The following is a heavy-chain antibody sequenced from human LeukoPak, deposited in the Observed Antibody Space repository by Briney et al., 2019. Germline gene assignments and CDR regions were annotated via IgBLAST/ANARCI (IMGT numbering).Heavy chain of an antibody. CDR1: GFTFDDSD. V-gene: IGHV3-20*04. Sequence: PGGSLRLSCVASGFTFDDSDLSWVRQVPGKGLEWVCGLNWNGDKTGYADSVKGRFIISRDNAKNSLYLQMNSLRAEDTALYYCAKGTAFGVVRSGGLDYWGQGTLVTVSS. CDR2: LNWNGDKT. CDR3: AKGTAFGVVRSGGLDY. J-gene: IGHJ4*02. D-gene: IGHD3-3*01.